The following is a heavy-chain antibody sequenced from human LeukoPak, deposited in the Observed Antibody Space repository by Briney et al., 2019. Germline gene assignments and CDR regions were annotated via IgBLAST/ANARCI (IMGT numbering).Heavy chain of an antibody. Sequence: PGGSLRLSCAASRFTFSTYGMHWVRQAPGKGLEWVAFIRYDGSNKYYADSVKGRFTISRDNSKNTLYLQMNTLRVEDTAVYYCTRDLMDYDVSTGLHHYYMDVWGQGTTVTVSS. V-gene: IGHV3-30*02. CDR2: IRYDGSNK. CDR3: TRDLMDYDVSTGLHHYYMDV. D-gene: IGHD3-9*01. J-gene: IGHJ6*02. CDR1: RFTFSTYG.